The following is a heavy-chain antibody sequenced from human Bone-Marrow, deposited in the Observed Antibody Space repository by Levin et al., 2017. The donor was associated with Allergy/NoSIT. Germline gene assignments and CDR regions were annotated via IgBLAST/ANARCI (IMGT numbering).Heavy chain of an antibody. CDR1: GGSISSGSYY. CDR3: ARAPGLGYFQY. V-gene: IGHV4-61*02. J-gene: IGHJ1*01. Sequence: SQTLSLTCTVSGGSISSGSYYWSWIRQPAGKGLEWIGRIYTSGTTNYNPSLKSRVTISVDTSKNQFSLKLTSVTAADTAVYYCARAPGLGYFQYWGQGTLVTVSS. D-gene: IGHD3-16*01. CDR2: IYTSGTT.